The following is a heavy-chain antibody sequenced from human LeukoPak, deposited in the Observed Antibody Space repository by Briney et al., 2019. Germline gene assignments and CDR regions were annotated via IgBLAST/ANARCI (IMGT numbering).Heavy chain of an antibody. D-gene: IGHD2-21*02. CDR2: ISGRDAST. CDR3: AKTAIPGSGPNWFDP. J-gene: IGHJ5*02. V-gene: IGHV3-23*01. CDR1: GFTFRNFG. Sequence: GGSLRLSCAASGFTFRNFGMSWVRQAPGKALDWVSTISGRDASTFYADSVKGRFTFSSDNSKTTVYLQMDSLRAEDAAVYYCAKTAIPGSGPNWFDPWGQGTLVTVSS.